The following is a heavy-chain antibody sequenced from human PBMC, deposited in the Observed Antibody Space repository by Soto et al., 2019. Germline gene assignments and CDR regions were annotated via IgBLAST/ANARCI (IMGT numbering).Heavy chain of an antibody. CDR3: VRDRDLYRDMFHADL. Sequence: GGSLRLSCAASGFTFSSYGMHWVRQAPGKGLEWVAVISYDGSNKYFAGSVRGRFTISADIAENSVILQMNSLRDEDSAVYFCVRDRDLYRDMFHADLWGQGTLVTVSS. J-gene: IGHJ4*01. V-gene: IGHV3-30*03. CDR2: ISYDGSNK. CDR1: GFTFSSYG. D-gene: IGHD3-10*02.